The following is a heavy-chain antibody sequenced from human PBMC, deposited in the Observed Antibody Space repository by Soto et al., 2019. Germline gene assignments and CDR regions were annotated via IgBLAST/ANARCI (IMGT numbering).Heavy chain of an antibody. V-gene: IGHV4-59*12. CDR2: IYYSGST. CDR1: GGSISSYY. Sequence: PSETLSLTCTVSGGSISSYYWSWIRQPPGKGLEWIGYIYYSGSTNYNPSLKSRVTISVDTSKNQFSLKLSSVTAADTAVYYCAREWPYDSITSYYMEVWGKGTTVTVSS. CDR3: AREWPYDSITSYYMEV. J-gene: IGHJ6*03. D-gene: IGHD3-22*01.